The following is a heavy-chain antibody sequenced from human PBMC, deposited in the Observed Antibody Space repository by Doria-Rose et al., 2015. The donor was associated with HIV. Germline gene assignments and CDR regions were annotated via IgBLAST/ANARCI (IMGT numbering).Heavy chain of an antibody. CDR1: GGSFSGYY. CDR3: ARGLLRGGWNDVDYYYGMDV. J-gene: IGHJ6*02. D-gene: IGHD1-1*01. V-gene: IGHV4-34*01. CDR2: INHSGSS. Sequence: QVQLQESDAGLVKPSETLSLICAVFGGSFSGYYWSWIRQPPGKGLEWIGEINHSGSSNYKTSLKSRVSLSLDTSKNLFSLKLSSVTAADTAVYYCARGLLRGGWNDVDYYYGMDVWGQGTTVTVSS.